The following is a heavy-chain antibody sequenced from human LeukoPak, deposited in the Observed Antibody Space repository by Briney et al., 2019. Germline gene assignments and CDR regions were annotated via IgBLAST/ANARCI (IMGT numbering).Heavy chain of an antibody. CDR1: GYTFTGYY. CDR2: INPSGGST. D-gene: IGHD4-17*01. V-gene: IGHV1-46*01. J-gene: IGHJ4*02. Sequence: ASVKVSCKASGYTFTGYYMHWVRQAPGQGLEWMGIINPSGGSTSYAQKFQGRVTMTRDTSTSTVYMELSSLRSEDTAVYYCARDSRNDYGDYVGLGDYWGQGTLVTVSS. CDR3: ARDSRNDYGDYVGLGDY.